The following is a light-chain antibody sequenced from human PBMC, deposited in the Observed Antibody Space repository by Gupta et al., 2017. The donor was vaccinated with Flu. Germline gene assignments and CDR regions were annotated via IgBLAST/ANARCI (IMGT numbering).Light chain of an antibody. CDR3: QQTFTPPWT. Sequence: IQMTQSTASLSASVGDRVTITCRASQGISNYVSWYQQKPGRAPTLLISAASNLHSGVPSRFSGGGSGTDFTLTISSLESEDFATYFCQQTFTPPWTFGQGTKVEVK. J-gene: IGKJ1*01. CDR2: AAS. CDR1: QGISNY. V-gene: IGKV1-39*01.